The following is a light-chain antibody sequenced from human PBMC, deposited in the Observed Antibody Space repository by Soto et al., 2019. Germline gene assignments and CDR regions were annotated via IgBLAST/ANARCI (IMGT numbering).Light chain of an antibody. CDR3: LLSYSGTSWV. CDR2: DTS. V-gene: IGLV7-46*01. CDR1: TGAVTSSHY. J-gene: IGLJ3*02. Sequence: QAVVTQEPSLTVSPGGTVTLTCGSTTGAVTSSHYPYWFQQKPGHAPGTLIYDTSNKHSWTPARFSGSLLGGKAALTLAGAQTDDEADYYCLLSYSGTSWVFGGGTKVTVL.